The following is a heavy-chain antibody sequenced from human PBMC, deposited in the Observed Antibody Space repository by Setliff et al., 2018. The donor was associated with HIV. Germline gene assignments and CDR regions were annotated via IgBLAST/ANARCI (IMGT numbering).Heavy chain of an antibody. CDR2: IYYDGSSQ. CDR3: VRVGPWYYARSGYLASWDY. D-gene: IGHD3-22*01. J-gene: IGHJ4*02. CDR1: GFTFSHYA. Sequence: GGSLRLSCAVSGFTFSHYAMHWVRQSPGKGLECVALIYYDGSSQYYADSVKGRFTISRDNSKNTLFLQMDRLRADDTAVYYCVRVGPWYYARSGYLASWDYWGQGTLVTVSS. V-gene: IGHV3-33*01.